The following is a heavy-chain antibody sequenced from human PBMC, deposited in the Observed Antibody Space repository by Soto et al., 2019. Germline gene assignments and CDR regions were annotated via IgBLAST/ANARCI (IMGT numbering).Heavy chain of an antibody. CDR2: ITWNSGNI. CDR1: GFTFDDYA. CDR3: VKDSYADFHRVLSTAEYFFDY. D-gene: IGHD2-2*01. J-gene: IGHJ4*01. V-gene: IGHV3-9*01. Sequence: EVQLVESGGGLVRPGRSLRLSCTASGFTFDDYAMHWVRQAPGRGLEWVSGITWNSGNIAYADSVKCRFTIARDDDNNSLYLQMNSLRPEDTALYYCVKDSYADFHRVLSTAEYFFDYRGHGTLVTVSS.